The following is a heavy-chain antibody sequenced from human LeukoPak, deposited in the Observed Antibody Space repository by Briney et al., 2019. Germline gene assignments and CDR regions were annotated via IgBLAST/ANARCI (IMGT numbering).Heavy chain of an antibody. CDR2: ISAYNGNT. CDR1: GYTFTSCA. J-gene: IGHJ6*03. CDR3: ARVISSSWSYYYYYYMDV. Sequence: ASVRVSCKASGYTFTSCAISWVRQAPGQGLEWMGWISAYNGNTNSAQKLQGRFTMTTDTSTSTAYMELRSLRSDDSAVYYCARVISSSWSYYYYYYMDVWGKGTTVTVSS. V-gene: IGHV1-18*01. D-gene: IGHD6-13*01.